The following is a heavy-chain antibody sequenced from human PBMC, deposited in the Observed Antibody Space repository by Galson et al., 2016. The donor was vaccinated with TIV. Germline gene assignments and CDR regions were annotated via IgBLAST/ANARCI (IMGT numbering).Heavy chain of an antibody. J-gene: IGHJ6*03. V-gene: IGHV1-69*13. D-gene: IGHD3-3*01. CDR3: AIGTERVINDYYYMDV. CDR2: INPVFGIP. Sequence: SVKVSCKASGGTFSSYGISWVRQAPGQGLEWMGGINPVFGIPHYAQKFQGRVTITADESTSTAYMELTSLRSEDAAVYYCAIGTERVINDYYYMDVWGKGTTITVSS. CDR1: GGTFSSYG.